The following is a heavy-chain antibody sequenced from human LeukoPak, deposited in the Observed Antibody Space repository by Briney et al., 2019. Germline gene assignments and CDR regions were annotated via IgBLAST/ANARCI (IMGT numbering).Heavy chain of an antibody. V-gene: IGHV5-51*01. J-gene: IGHJ4*02. CDR1: GYTSNTYW. CDR2: IYPGDSDV. CDR3: ARQDDSSGYYYSFIDY. Sequence: GESLEISCKGSGYTSNTYWIGWVRQRPGKGLEWMGVIYPGDSDVKYSPSFQDLVTISADKSISTAYLQWSSLKASDTAMYYCARQDDSSGYYYSFIDYWGQGTLVTVSS. D-gene: IGHD3-22*01.